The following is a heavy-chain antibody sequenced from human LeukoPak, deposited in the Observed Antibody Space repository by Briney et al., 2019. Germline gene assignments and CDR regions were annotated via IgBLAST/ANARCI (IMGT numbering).Heavy chain of an antibody. CDR3: AREGGFFRPLDY. D-gene: IGHD3-3*01. CDR1: GGSVTSTNW. CDR2: VHLDGRT. J-gene: IGHJ4*02. V-gene: IGHV4-4*02. Sequence: PSGTLSLTCGVSGGSVTSTNWWTWVRQPPGKGLEWIGEVHLDGRTNYNPSLKSRLTISVDLSENHISLKLTSVTAADTAVYYCAREGGFFRPLDYLGQGTLVTVSS.